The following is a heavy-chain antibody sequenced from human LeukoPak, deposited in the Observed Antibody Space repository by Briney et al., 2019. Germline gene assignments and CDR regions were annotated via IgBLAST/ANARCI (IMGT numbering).Heavy chain of an antibody. CDR2: ISYDGSNK. CDR1: GFTFSGSA. J-gene: IGHJ6*03. CDR3: EIAAAGTGYYYYMDV. V-gene: IGHV3-30*04. D-gene: IGHD6-13*01. Sequence: GGSLRLSCAASGFTFSGSAMHWVRQAPGKGLEWVAVISYDGSNKYYADSVKGRFTISRDNSKNTLYLQMNSLRAEDTAVYYCEIAAAGTGYYYYMDVWGKGTTVTVSS.